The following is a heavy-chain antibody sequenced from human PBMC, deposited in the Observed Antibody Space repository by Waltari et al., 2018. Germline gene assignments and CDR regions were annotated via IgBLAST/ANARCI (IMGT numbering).Heavy chain of an antibody. Sequence: QVQLVESGGGMVKAGGSLRLSCAASGFTFRDHYLSWFRQAPGKGLEGVSFTSSTRRYTKTAESVKGRFTISRDNAKKSVFLQMNNLRAEDTAVYYCARGRDDYNPQPFDFWGQGIPVTVSS. CDR3: ARGRDDYNPQPFDF. J-gene: IGHJ4*02. V-gene: IGHV3-11*06. CDR1: GFTFRDHY. D-gene: IGHD4-4*01. CDR2: TSSTRRYT.